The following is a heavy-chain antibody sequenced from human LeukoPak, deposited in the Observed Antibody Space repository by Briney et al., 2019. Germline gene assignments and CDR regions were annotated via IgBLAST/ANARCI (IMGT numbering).Heavy chain of an antibody. J-gene: IGHJ4*01. D-gene: IGHD5-24*01. Sequence: SVRVSCKASGGTFSSYAISWVRQAPGQGLEWMGGIIPIFGTANYAQKLQGRVTMTTDTSTSTAYMELRSLRSDDTAVYYCARGDGYNPFDYWGHGTLVTVSS. CDR1: GGTFSSYA. CDR3: ARGDGYNPFDY. V-gene: IGHV1-69*05. CDR2: IIPIFGTA.